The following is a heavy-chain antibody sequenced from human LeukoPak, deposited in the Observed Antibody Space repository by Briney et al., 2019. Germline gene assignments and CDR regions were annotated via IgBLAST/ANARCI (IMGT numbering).Heavy chain of an antibody. J-gene: IGHJ4*02. CDR1: GVSITNYY. V-gene: IGHV4-4*07. Sequence: ASETLSLTCTVSGVSITNYYWAWIRQPAGKGLEWIGRMYISGSTNYNPSLKSRVSISIDKAKNQFSLKLTSVTAADTAGYYCARDYLVGAPLDSWGQGTLVTVSS. D-gene: IGHD1-26*01. CDR3: ARDYLVGAPLDS. CDR2: MYISGST.